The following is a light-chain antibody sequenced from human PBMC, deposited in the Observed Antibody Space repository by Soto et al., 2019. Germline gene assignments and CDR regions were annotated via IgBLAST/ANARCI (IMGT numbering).Light chain of an antibody. V-gene: IGLV2-23*02. CDR2: GVS. J-gene: IGLJ2*01. CDR3: CSFAGSNTLV. Sequence: QSVLTQPGSVSGSPGQSITISCTGTSSDVGSSNLVSWYQQHPGKAPKVMIYGVSTRPSGVSNRFSGSKSGNTASLTISGLQAEDEADYYCCSFAGSNTLVFGGGT. CDR1: SSDVGSSNL.